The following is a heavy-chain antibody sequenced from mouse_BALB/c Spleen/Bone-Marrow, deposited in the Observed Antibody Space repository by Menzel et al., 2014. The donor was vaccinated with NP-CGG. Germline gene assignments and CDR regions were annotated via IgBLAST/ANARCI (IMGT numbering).Heavy chain of an antibody. CDR3: ARKDYRYDYFDY. CDR1: GFSLTSYD. J-gene: IGHJ2*01. Sequence: VQLQQLGPGLVQPSQSLSITCTVSGFSLTSYDVHWVRQSPGKGLEWLGGLWSGGGTDYDAAFISRLNITKDNSKSQVFFKMNSLQADDTAIYFCARKDYRYDYFDYWGQGTTLTVSS. D-gene: IGHD2-14*01. CDR2: LWSGGGT. V-gene: IGHV2-4-1*01.